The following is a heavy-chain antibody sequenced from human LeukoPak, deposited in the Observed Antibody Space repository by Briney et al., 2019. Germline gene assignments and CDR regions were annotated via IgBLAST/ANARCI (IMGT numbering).Heavy chain of an antibody. CDR3: ARRGSYFYYYYMDV. CDR2: IYYSGST. J-gene: IGHJ6*03. CDR1: GGSISRYY. V-gene: IGHV4-59*12. Sequence: ASETLSLTCTVSGGSISRYYWSWIRQSPGKGLEWIGYIYYSGSTNYNPSLKSRVTISVDTSKNQFSLKLSSVTAADTAVYYCARRGSYFYYYYMDVWGKGTTVTISS. D-gene: IGHD1-26*01.